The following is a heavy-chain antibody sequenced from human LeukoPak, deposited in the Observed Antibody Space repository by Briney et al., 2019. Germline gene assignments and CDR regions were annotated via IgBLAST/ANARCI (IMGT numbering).Heavy chain of an antibody. CDR3: ASLNFDWLLS. J-gene: IGHJ4*02. CDR1: GFTFSDSA. D-gene: IGHD3-9*01. Sequence: GGSLRLSCAASGFTFSDSAMHWVRQAPGKGLEWVSSISSSSSYIYYADSVKGRFTISRDNAKNSLYLQMNSLRAEDTAVYYCASLNFDWLLSWGQGTLVTVSS. CDR2: ISSSSSYI. V-gene: IGHV3-21*01.